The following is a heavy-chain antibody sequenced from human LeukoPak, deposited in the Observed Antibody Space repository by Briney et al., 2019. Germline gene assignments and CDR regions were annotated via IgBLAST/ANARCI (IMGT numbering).Heavy chain of an antibody. CDR2: INPNSGGT. CDR3: ARDEYYGSGSYYKGLTL. J-gene: IGHJ4*02. CDR1: GYTFTGYY. D-gene: IGHD3-10*01. V-gene: IGHV1-2*02. Sequence: GASVKVSCKASGYTFTGYYMHWVRQARGQGLEWMGWINPNSGGTNYAQKFQGRVTMTRDTSISTAYMELSRLRSDDTAVYYCARDEYYGSGSYYKGLTLWGQGTLVTVSS.